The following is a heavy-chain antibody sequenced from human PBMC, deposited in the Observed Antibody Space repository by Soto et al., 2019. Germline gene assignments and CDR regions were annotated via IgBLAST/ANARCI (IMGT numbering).Heavy chain of an antibody. CDR2: INHSGST. Sequence: SETLSLTCAVYGGSFSGYYWSWIRQPPGKGLEWIGEINHSGSTNYNPSLKSRVTISVDTSKNQFSLKLSSVTAADTAVYYCARARTRGDIWGSYRYQVSRGVTFDYWGQGTLVTVSS. CDR3: ARARTRGDIWGSYRYQVSRGVTFDY. J-gene: IGHJ4*02. D-gene: IGHD3-16*02. CDR1: GGSFSGYY. V-gene: IGHV4-34*01.